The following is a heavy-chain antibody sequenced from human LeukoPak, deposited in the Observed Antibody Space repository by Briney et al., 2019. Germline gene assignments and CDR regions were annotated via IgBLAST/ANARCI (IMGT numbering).Heavy chain of an antibody. D-gene: IGHD3-10*01. V-gene: IGHV4-39*06. Sequence: SETLSLTCTVSGGSISSSSYYWGWIRQPPGKGLEWIGSIYYSGSTYYNPSLKSRVTISVDTSKNQFPLKLSSVTAADTAVYYCARGSRFGELIAGGWFDPWGQGTLVTVSS. J-gene: IGHJ5*02. CDR3: ARGSRFGELIAGGWFDP. CDR1: GGSISSSSYY. CDR2: IYYSGST.